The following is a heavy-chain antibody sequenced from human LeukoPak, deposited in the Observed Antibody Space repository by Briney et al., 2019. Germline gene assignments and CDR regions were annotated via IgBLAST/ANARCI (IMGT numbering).Heavy chain of an antibody. V-gene: IGHV1-2*02. CDR3: ARDYYDSSGYYYPLHFDY. CDR1: GYTFTGYY. J-gene: IGHJ4*02. CDR2: INPNSGGT. Sequence: ASVKVSCKASGYTFTGYYMHWVRQAPGQGFEWMGWINPNSGGTNYAQKFQGRVTMTRDTSISTACMELSRLRSDDTAVYYCARDYYDSSGYYYPLHFDYWGQGTLVTVSS. D-gene: IGHD3-22*01.